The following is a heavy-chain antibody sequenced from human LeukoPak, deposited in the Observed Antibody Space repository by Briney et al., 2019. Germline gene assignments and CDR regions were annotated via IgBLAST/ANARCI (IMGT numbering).Heavy chain of an antibody. Sequence: GGSLRLSCAAPGFTFSSYAMSWVRQAPGKGLEWVSAISGSGGSTYYADSVKGRFTISRDNSKNTLYLQMNSLRAEDTAVYYCAKRGLRVPAAILPFDYWGQGTLVTVSS. V-gene: IGHV3-23*01. D-gene: IGHD2-2*01. CDR3: AKRGLRVPAAILPFDY. J-gene: IGHJ4*02. CDR2: ISGSGGST. CDR1: GFTFSSYA.